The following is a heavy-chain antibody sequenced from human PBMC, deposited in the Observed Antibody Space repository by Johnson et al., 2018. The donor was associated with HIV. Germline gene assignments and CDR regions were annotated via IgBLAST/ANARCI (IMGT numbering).Heavy chain of an antibody. J-gene: IGHJ3*02. CDR2: IKWNGGST. Sequence: VHLVESGGGLVQPGRSLRLSCAASGFTFDDYGMNWVRQVPGKGLEWVSGIKWNGGSTGYADSVKGRFTISRDNAKNSLYLQMNSLRAEDTALYYCTRDRGYGDAFDIWGQGTMVTVSS. CDR3: TRDRGYGDAFDI. D-gene: IGHD3-10*01. V-gene: IGHV3-20*04. CDR1: GFTFDDYG.